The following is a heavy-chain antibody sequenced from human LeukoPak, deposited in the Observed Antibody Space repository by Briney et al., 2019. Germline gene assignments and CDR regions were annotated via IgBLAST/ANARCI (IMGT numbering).Heavy chain of an antibody. Sequence: GGSLRLSCAASGFTFSSYAMHWVRQAPGKGLEWVAVISYDRSNKYYADSVKGRFTISRDNSKNTLYLQMNSLRAEDTAVYYCARDNYDFWSGYSGYFDYWGQGTLVTASS. CDR3: ARDNYDFWSGYSGYFDY. V-gene: IGHV3-30-3*01. D-gene: IGHD3-3*01. J-gene: IGHJ4*02. CDR2: ISYDRSNK. CDR1: GFTFSSYA.